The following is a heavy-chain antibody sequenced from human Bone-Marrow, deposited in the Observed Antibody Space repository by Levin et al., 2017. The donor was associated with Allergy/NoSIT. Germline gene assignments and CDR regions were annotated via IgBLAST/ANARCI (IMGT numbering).Heavy chain of an antibody. V-gene: IGHV1-69*06. CDR1: GGTFSNYA. D-gene: IGHD3-3*01. J-gene: IGHJ6*03. Sequence: KISCKASGGTFSNYAISWVRQAPGQGLEWMGGIIPMLGTTDYAQKFQGRVTITADKSTTTGYMELSSLRSDDTAVYYCGRGVGDFWSGYYATWYYMDVWGEGTTVTVSS. CDR2: IIPMLGTT. CDR3: GRGVGDFWSGYYATWYYMDV.